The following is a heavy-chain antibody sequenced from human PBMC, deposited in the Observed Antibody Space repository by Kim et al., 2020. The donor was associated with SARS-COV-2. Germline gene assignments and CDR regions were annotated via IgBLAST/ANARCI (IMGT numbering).Heavy chain of an antibody. Sequence: GGSLRLSCAASGFTFSSYWMHWVRQAQGKGLVWVSRINSDGSSTSYADSVKGRFTISRDNAKNTLYLQMNSLRAEDTAVYYCARVGHDFWSGYYYYYYGMDVWGQGTTVTVSS. CDR1: GFTFSSYW. CDR2: INSDGSST. J-gene: IGHJ6*02. CDR3: ARVGHDFWSGYYYYYYGMDV. V-gene: IGHV3-74*01. D-gene: IGHD3-3*01.